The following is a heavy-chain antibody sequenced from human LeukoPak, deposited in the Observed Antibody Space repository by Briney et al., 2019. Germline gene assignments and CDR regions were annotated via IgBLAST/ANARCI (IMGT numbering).Heavy chain of an antibody. Sequence: ASVKVSCKASGYTFTSYDINWVRQATGRGLEWMGWMNPNSGNTGYAQKFQGRVTITRNTSISTAYMELSSLRSEDTAVYYCARAGQLITFGGVIIDDAFDIWGQGTMVTVSS. CDR1: GYTFTSYD. V-gene: IGHV1-8*03. CDR2: MNPNSGNT. J-gene: IGHJ3*02. D-gene: IGHD3-16*02. CDR3: ARAGQLITFGGVIIDDAFDI.